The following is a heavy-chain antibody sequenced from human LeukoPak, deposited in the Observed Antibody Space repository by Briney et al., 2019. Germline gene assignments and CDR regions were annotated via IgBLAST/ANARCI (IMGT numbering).Heavy chain of an antibody. J-gene: IGHJ6*03. V-gene: IGHV1-8*01. Sequence: ASVKVSCKASGYTFTSYDINWVGQATGQGLEWMGWMNPNSGNTGYAQKFQGRVTMTRNTSISTAYMELSSLRSEDTAVYYCARTRSAAIRGVAARPNYYRDVWGKGTTVTVSS. CDR3: ARTRSAAIRGVAARPNYYRDV. CDR2: MNPNSGNT. D-gene: IGHD6-6*01. CDR1: GYTFTSYD.